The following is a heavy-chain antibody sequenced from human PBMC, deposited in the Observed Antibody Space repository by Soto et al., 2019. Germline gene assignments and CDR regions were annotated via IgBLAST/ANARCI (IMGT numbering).Heavy chain of an antibody. CDR1: GGSISSYY. J-gene: IGHJ1*01. CDR2: IYYSGST. CDR3: ASSYGDYLEDGAEYFQH. Sequence: QVQLQESGPGLVKPSETLSLTCTVSGGSISSYYWSWIRQPPGKGLEWIGYIYYSGSTNYNPSLKSRVTISVDTSKNQFSLKLSSVTAADTAVYYCASSYGDYLEDGAEYFQHWGQGTLVTVSS. V-gene: IGHV4-59*08. D-gene: IGHD4-17*01.